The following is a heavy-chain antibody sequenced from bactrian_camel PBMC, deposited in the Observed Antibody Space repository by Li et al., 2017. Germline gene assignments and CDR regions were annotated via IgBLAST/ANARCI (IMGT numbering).Heavy chain of an antibody. CDR3: APGLCKLDSVPSYARGAEGY. V-gene: IGHV3S57*01. J-gene: IGHJ6*01. D-gene: IGHD1*01. Sequence: HVQLVESGGGSVQAGGSLRLPCAASEGTISSDCVGWFRRAPGKGREGLVAVDRDGSTAYGEAAKGRFTFSRDNTKNTLYLQIDNLQPEDTANYYCAPGLCKLDSVPSYARGAEGYWGLHTQVT. CDR2: VDRDGST. CDR1: EGTISSDC.